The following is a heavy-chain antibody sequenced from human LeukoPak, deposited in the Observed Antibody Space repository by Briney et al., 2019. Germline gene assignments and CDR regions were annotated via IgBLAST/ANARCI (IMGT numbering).Heavy chain of an antibody. CDR1: GFTFSSYA. V-gene: IGHV3-23*01. Sequence: GGSLRLSCAASGFTFSSYAMSWVRQAPGKGLEWVSAISGSGGSTYYADSVKGRFTISRDNSKNTLYLQMNSLRAEDTAVYYCARATGTTVTTRYFDYWGQGTLVTVSS. CDR3: ARATGTTVTTRYFDY. D-gene: IGHD4-17*01. J-gene: IGHJ4*02. CDR2: ISGSGGST.